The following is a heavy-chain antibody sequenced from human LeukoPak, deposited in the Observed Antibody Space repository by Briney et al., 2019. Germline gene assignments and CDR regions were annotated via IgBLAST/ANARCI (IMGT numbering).Heavy chain of an antibody. CDR2: ISSSSSYI. J-gene: IGHJ3*02. V-gene: IGHV3-21*01. CDR3: ARFEVGAKDAFDI. Sequence: GGSLRLSCAASGFTFSSYSMNWVRQAPGKGLEWVSSISSSSSYIYYADSVKGRFTISRDNAKSSLYLQMNSLRAEDTAVYYCARFEVGAKDAFDIWGQGTMVTVSS. D-gene: IGHD1-26*01. CDR1: GFTFSSYS.